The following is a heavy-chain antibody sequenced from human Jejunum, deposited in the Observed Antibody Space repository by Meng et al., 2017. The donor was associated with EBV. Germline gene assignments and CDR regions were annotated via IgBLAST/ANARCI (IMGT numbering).Heavy chain of an antibody. V-gene: IGHV3-74*01. Sequence: VQLVESCGGLVQPGGSLRLSCIASGFIFSSSWMHLVRQAPGKGLVWVSHINHEGSFTNYADSVKGRFTISRDDAKNTLYLQMNSLRAEDTAVYYCARDLGSGNYYGYWGQGTLVTVSS. CDR2: INHEGSFT. J-gene: IGHJ4*02. D-gene: IGHD3-10*01. CDR1: GFIFSSSW. CDR3: ARDLGSGNYYGY.